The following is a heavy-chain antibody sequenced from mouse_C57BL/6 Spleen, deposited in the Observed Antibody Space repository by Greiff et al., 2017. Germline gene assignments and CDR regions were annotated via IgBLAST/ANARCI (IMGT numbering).Heavy chain of an antibody. CDR2: IHPNSGST. Sequence: QVQLQQPGAELVKPGASVKLSCKASGYTFTSYWMHWVKQRPGQGLEWIGMIHPNSGSTNYNEKFKSKATLTVDKSSSTAYMQLSSLTSEDSAVYSCARGDYYGSSSYFDVWGTGTTVTVSS. V-gene: IGHV1-64*01. D-gene: IGHD1-1*01. J-gene: IGHJ1*03. CDR3: ARGDYYGSSSYFDV. CDR1: GYTFTSYW.